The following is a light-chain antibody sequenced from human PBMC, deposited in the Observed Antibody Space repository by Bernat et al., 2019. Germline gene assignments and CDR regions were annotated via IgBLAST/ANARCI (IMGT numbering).Light chain of an antibody. CDR3: QQYNSYLLT. CDR2: KAS. CDR1: QSISSW. Sequence: DIQMTQSPSTLSASVGDRVTITCRASQSISSWLAWYQQKPGKAPKLLIYKASSLESGVPSRFSGRGSGTELTRTISSLQPDDFATYYCQQYNSYLLTFGVGTKVEIK. V-gene: IGKV1-5*03. J-gene: IGKJ4*01.